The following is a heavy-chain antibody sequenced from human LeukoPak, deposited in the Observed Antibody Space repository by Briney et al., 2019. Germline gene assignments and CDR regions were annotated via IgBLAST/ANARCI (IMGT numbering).Heavy chain of an antibody. J-gene: IGHJ4*02. CDR3: ARCGLTTVTLAFDY. CDR2: IYYSGST. V-gene: IGHV4-39*01. CDR1: GGSISSYY. D-gene: IGHD4-17*01. Sequence: PSETLSLTCTVSGGSISSYYWGWIRQPPGKGLEWIGSIYYSGSTYYNPSLKSRVTISVDTSKNQFSLKLSSVTAADTAVYYCARCGLTTVTLAFDYWGQGTLVTVSS.